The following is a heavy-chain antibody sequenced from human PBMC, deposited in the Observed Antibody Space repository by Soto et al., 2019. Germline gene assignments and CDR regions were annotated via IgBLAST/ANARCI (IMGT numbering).Heavy chain of an antibody. CDR3: ARALYYFDY. V-gene: IGHV4-38-2*01. Sequence: SETLSLTCAVSGDSISSGYYWAWNRQPPRKGLEWVASIYHSGTTYYNPSLKSRVAISVDTSKTQFSLKLSSVTAADTAVYYCARALYYFDYWGQGTLVTVSS. CDR2: IYHSGTT. CDR1: GDSISSGYY. J-gene: IGHJ4*02.